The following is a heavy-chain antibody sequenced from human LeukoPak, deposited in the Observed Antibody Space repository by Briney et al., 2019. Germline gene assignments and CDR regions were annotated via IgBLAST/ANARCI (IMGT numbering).Heavy chain of an antibody. CDR3: ARAASSWPYHYYYYGMDV. J-gene: IGHJ6*02. CDR2: ISSSGSTI. V-gene: IGHV3-48*03. Sequence: PGGSLRLSCAASGFTFSSYEMNWVRQAPGKGLEWVSYISSSGSTIYYADSVKGRFPISRDNAKNSLYLQMNSLRAEDTAVYYCARAASSWPYHYYYYGMDVWGQGTTVTVSS. D-gene: IGHD6-13*01. CDR1: GFTFSSYE.